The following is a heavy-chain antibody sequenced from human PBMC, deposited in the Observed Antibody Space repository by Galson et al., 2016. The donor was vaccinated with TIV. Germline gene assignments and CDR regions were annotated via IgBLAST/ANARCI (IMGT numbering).Heavy chain of an antibody. V-gene: IGHV1-69*13. CDR2: IIPLFSTA. D-gene: IGHD5-18*01. Sequence: SVKVSCKASGGSFSSYVFNWVRQAPGQGLEWMGGIIPLFSTANYAHKFQGRVTFSADESTSTEYMELTSLRSGDTAVYYCAKCRNTAMDTYYYYYGVDVWGQGTTVTVSS. CDR3: AKCRNTAMDTYYYYYGVDV. J-gene: IGHJ6*02. CDR1: GGSFSSYV.